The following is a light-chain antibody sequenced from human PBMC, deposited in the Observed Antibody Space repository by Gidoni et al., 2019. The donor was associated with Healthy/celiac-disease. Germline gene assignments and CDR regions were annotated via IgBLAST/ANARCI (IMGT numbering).Light chain of an antibody. J-gene: IGKJ4*01. V-gene: IGKV3-11*01. CDR2: DAS. Sequence: EIVFTQSPATLSLSPGERATLSCRASQSVSSYLAWYQQKTGQAPRLLIYDASNRATGIPARFSGSGSGTDFTLTISSLEPEDFAVYYCQQRSNWPPLTFGGGTKVEIK. CDR3: QQRSNWPPLT. CDR1: QSVSSY.